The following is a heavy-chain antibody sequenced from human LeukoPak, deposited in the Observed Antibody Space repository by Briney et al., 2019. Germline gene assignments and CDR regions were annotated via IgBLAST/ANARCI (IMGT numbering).Heavy chain of an antibody. CDR2: IYYSGST. CDR3: ARGISSGWSRAVGY. D-gene: IGHD6-19*01. J-gene: IGHJ4*02. Sequence: SETLSLTCTVAGGSVSSGSYYWSWIRQPPGKGLEWIGYIYYSGSTNYNPSLKSRVTISVDTSKNQFSLKLSSVTAADTAVYYCARGISSGWSRAVGYWGQGTLVTVSS. CDR1: GGSVSSGSYY. V-gene: IGHV4-61*01.